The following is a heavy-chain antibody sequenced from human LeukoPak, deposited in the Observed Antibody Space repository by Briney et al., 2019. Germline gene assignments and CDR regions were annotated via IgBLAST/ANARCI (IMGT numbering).Heavy chain of an antibody. J-gene: IGHJ4*02. CDR3: ARRAGAYSHPYDY. V-gene: IGHV5-51*01. Sequence: GESLKISCKTSGYNFTTFWIGWVRQMPGKGLEWMGIIYPGDSDTRYSPSFQGQVTISADKSINTAYLHWNSLRAEDTAVYYCARRAGAYSHPYDYWGQGTLVTVSS. CDR2: IYPGDSDT. D-gene: IGHD4/OR15-4a*01. CDR1: GYNFTTFW.